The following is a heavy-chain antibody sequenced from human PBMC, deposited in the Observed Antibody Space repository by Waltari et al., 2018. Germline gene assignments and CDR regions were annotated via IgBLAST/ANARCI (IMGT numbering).Heavy chain of an antibody. V-gene: IGHV4-38-2*01. CDR3: ARRIAAESRTHDY. J-gene: IGHJ4*02. Sequence: QVQLQESGPGRVKPSETLSLTCAVSGYSISSGYYWGWYRQPPGKGLEWIGSIYHSGSTYYNPSLKSRVTISVDTSKNQFSLKLSSVTAADTAVYYCARRIAAESRTHDYWGQGTLVTVSS. D-gene: IGHD6-13*01. CDR2: IYHSGST. CDR1: GYSISSGYY.